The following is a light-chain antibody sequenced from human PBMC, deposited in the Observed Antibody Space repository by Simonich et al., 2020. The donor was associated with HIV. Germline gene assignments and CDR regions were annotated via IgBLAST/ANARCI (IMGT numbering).Light chain of an antibody. V-gene: IGKV4-1*01. CDR2: WAA. CDR1: QSILSSSNNKNY. Sequence: DIVMTQSPDSLAVSLGERATINCKSSQSILSSSNNKNYLAWYQQKPGQPPNLLIYWAATQESGGPARFRGRGTGTNFTITINCLQTEDVAIYYCQQYYSTPQTFGQGTKVEI. CDR3: QQYYSTPQT. J-gene: IGKJ1*01.